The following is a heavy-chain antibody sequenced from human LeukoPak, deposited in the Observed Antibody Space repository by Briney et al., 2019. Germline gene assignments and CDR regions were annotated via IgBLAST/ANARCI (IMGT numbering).Heavy chain of an antibody. D-gene: IGHD3-10*01. V-gene: IGHV3-30-3*02. Sequence: GGSLRLSCAASGFTFSSYAMHGVRQAPGKGLEWVAVISYDGSNKYYAASVKGRFTISRDNSKKTLYLQMNSLRAEDTAVYYCAKSLITMVRGDFDYWGQGTLVTVSS. CDR2: ISYDGSNK. CDR1: GFTFSSYA. J-gene: IGHJ4*02. CDR3: AKSLITMVRGDFDY.